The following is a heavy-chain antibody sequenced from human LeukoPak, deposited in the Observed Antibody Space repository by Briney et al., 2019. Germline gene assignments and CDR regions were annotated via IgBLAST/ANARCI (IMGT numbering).Heavy chain of an antibody. CDR3: ARVGPVVAATLDY. CDR2: IKQDGSEK. D-gene: IGHD2-15*01. CDR1: GFTFSSYW. J-gene: IGHJ4*02. V-gene: IGHV3-7*01. Sequence: GGSLRLSCAASGFTFSSYWMSWVRQAPGKGLEWVANIKQDGSEKYYVDSVKGRFTISRDNAKNSLYLQMNSLRAEDTAVYCCARVGPVVAATLDYWGQGTLVTVSS.